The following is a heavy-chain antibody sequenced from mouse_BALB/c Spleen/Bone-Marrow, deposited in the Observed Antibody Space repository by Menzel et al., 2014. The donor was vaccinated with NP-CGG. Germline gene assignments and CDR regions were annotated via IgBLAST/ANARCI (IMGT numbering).Heavy chain of an antibody. CDR2: ISSGGST. V-gene: IGHV5-6-5*01. J-gene: IGHJ3*01. CDR1: GFTFSSYA. D-gene: IGHD2-4*01. CDR3: ASYYDYTWFAY. Sequence: EVMLVESGGGLVKPGGSLKLSCAASGFTFSSYAMSWVRQTPEKRLEWVASISSGGSTYYPDSVKGRFTISRDNARNILYLQMSSLRSEDTAMYYCASYYDYTWFAYCGQGTLVTVSA.